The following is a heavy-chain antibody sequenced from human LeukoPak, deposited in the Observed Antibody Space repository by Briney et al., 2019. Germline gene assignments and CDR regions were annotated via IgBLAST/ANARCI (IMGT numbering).Heavy chain of an antibody. J-gene: IGHJ5*02. CDR1: GGSISSGGYY. CDR2: IYYSGST. V-gene: IGHV4-31*03. CDR3: ARNRQPSRYDFWSGYLSWFDP. Sequence: SETLSLTCTVSGGSISSGGYYWSWIRQHPGKGLEWIGYIYYSGSTYYNPSLKSRVTISVDTSKNQFSLKLSSVTAADTAVYYCARNRQPSRYDFWSGYLSWFDPWGQGTLVTVSS. D-gene: IGHD3-3*01.